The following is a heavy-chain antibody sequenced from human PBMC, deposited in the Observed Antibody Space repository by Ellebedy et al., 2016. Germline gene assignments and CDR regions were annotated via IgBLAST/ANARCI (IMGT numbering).Heavy chain of an antibody. J-gene: IGHJ4*02. D-gene: IGHD2-2*03. CDR3: ARDLGGYCSSTSCGL. CDR2: IKQDGREK. Sequence: GGSLRLSXAASGFTFSNAWMSWVRQAPGKGLEWVANIKQDGREKSYVDSVKGRFTISRDNAKNSLYLQMNSLRDEDTAVYYCARDLGGYCSSTSCGLWGQGTLVTVSS. CDR1: GFTFSNAW. V-gene: IGHV3-7*01.